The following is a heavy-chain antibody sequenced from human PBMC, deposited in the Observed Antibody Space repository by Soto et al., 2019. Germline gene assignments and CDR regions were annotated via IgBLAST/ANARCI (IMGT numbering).Heavy chain of an antibody. CDR2: IDDSGRT. D-gene: IGHD1-26*01. Sequence: SEPCPSPALSLVAPSVLRVTIGPGSASPPGKGLEWIGAIDDSGRTYYSESLKSRATISVDTARNQFSLKLNSVTAPDTAVYYCATQGRNTRIVVVRHYATDFWGQGTAVTVSS. CDR3: ATQGRNTRIVVVRHYATDF. J-gene: IGHJ6*02. CDR1: VAPSVLRVT. V-gene: IGHV4-39*01.